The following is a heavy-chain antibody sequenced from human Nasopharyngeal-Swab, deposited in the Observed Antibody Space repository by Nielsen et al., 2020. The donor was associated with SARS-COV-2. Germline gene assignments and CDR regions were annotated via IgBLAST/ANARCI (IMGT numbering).Heavy chain of an antibody. Sequence: GGSLRLSCAASGFTFSDYYMSWIRQAPGKGLEWVSYISSSSSTIYYADSVKGRFAISRDNAKNSLYLQMNSLRAEDTAVYYCARDFENDYGGRNDYWGQGTLVTVSS. CDR3: ARDFENDYGGRNDY. J-gene: IGHJ4*02. CDR1: GFTFSDYY. D-gene: IGHD4-23*01. CDR2: ISSSSSTI. V-gene: IGHV3-11*04.